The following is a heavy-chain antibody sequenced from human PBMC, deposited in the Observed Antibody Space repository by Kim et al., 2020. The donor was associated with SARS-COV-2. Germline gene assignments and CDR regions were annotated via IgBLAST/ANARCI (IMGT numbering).Heavy chain of an antibody. J-gene: IGHJ6*02. Sequence: GGSLRLSCAASGFTFSSYAMSWVRQAPGKGLEWVSTISATGGSTYYADSVKGRFTISRDNSKNTLYLQMNSLRAEDTAVCYCAKDLHSKVGSSYGMDVWGQGTTVIVSS. D-gene: IGHD4-4*01. CDR1: GFTFSSYA. CDR3: AKDLHSKVGSSYGMDV. V-gene: IGHV3-23*01. CDR2: ISATGGST.